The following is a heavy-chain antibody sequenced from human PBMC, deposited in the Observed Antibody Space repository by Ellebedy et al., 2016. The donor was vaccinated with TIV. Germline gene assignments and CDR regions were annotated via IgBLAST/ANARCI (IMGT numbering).Heavy chain of an antibody. J-gene: IGHJ1*01. Sequence: GESLKISCAASGFTLSSYWIHWVRQDPGKGLVWVSCINPDGSSTNYADYVKGRFTISRDNAKKTVSLQMNSLAAEDTAVYYCAKDPTWGGSYLEYFQHWGQGTLVTVSS. CDR2: INPDGSST. CDR1: GFTLSSYW. V-gene: IGHV3-74*01. CDR3: AKDPTWGGSYLEYFQH. D-gene: IGHD1-26*01.